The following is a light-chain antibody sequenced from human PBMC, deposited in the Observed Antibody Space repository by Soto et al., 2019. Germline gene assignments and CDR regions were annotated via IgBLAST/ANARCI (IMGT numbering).Light chain of an antibody. CDR2: GAT. V-gene: IGKV3-20*01. CDR1: QSFSSNL. Sequence: EIVLTQSPGTLSLSPGERATLSCRASQSFSSNLLAWYQQKPGQAPRLLIYGATNRATGIPDRFSGSGSGTDFTLTISRLEPEDFAVYSCQQYGRSPRTFGQGTKVEIK. CDR3: QQYGRSPRT. J-gene: IGKJ1*01.